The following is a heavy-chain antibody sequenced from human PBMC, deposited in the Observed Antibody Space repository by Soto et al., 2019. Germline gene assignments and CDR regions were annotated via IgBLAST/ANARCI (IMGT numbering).Heavy chain of an antibody. V-gene: IGHV4-31*03. CDR3: ARSLPTYSSSWSYFDY. CDR1: GGSISSGGYY. CDR2: IYYSGST. D-gene: IGHD6-13*01. J-gene: IGHJ4*02. Sequence: LSLTCTVSGGSISSGGYYWSWIRQHPGKGLEWIGYIYYSGSTYYNPSLKSRVTISVDTSKNQFSLKLSSVTAADTAVYYCARSLPTYSSSWSYFDYWGQGTLVTVSS.